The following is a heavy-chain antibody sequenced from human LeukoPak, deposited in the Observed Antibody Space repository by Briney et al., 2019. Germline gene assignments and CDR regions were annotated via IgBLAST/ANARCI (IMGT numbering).Heavy chain of an antibody. J-gene: IGHJ4*02. CDR3: AREPTRPYYYDSSGSPGD. Sequence: SETLSLTCTVSGGSISSSSYYWGWIRQPPGKGLEWIGSIYYSGSTYYNPSLKSRVTISVDRSKNQFSLKLSFVTAADTAVYYCAREPTRPYYYDSSGSPGDWGQGTLVTVSS. V-gene: IGHV4-39*07. CDR2: IYYSGST. CDR1: GGSISSSSYY. D-gene: IGHD3-22*01.